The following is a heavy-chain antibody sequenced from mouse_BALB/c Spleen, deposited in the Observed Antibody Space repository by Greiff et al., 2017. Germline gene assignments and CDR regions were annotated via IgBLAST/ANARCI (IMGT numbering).Heavy chain of an antibody. CDR1: GYSITSDYA. D-gene: IGHD1-1*01. CDR2: ISYSGST. J-gene: IGHJ2*01. V-gene: IGHV3-2*02. Sequence: EVKLVESGPGLVKPSQSLSLTCTVTGYSITSDYAWNWIRQFPGNKLEWMGYISYSGSTSYNPSLKSRISITRDTSKNQFFLQLNSVTTEDTATYYCARSDYGSSFDYWGQGTTLTVSS. CDR3: ARSDYGSSFDY.